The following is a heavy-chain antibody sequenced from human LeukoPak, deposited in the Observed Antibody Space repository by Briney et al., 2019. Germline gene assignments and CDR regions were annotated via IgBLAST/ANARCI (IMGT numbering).Heavy chain of an antibody. CDR3: ARWDYYDSRTFDI. D-gene: IGHD3-22*01. V-gene: IGHV1-18*01. J-gene: IGHJ3*02. Sequence: ASVKVSCKASGYTFTSYGISWVRQAPGQGLEWMGWISIYNGKINYAQKFQGRVTMTTDTSTSTAYMELRSLRSDDTAVYYCARWDYYDSRTFDIWGQETMVTVS. CDR1: GYTFTSYG. CDR2: ISIYNGKI.